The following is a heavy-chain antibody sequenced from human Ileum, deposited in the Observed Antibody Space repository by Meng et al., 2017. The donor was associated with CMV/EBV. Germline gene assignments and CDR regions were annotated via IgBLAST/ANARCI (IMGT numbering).Heavy chain of an antibody. CDR2: IGASGGST. D-gene: IGHD2/OR15-2a*01. CDR3: ANLIASDY. Sequence: EVHLVESGGDGVLPGGSLRLSCAASGFTFRNYAMTWVRKAPGKGLEWVAGIGASGGSTYYADSVSGRFIISRDNSKSTLYLQMNRLRAEDTAIYYCANLIASDYWGQGTLVTVSS. CDR1: GFTFRNYA. J-gene: IGHJ4*02. V-gene: IGHV3-23*04.